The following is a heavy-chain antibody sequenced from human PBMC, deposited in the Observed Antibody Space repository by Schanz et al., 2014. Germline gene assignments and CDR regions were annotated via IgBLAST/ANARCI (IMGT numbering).Heavy chain of an antibody. CDR3: AAQQLVSHYPCGMDV. D-gene: IGHD6-13*01. CDR2: IRSKPNNYAT. V-gene: IGHV3-73*02. CDR1: GFTFSASA. J-gene: IGHJ6*02. Sequence: EVQLVESGGGLVQPGGSLKLSCAASGFTFSASAMHWVRQAPGKGLEWVGHIRSKPNNYATEYAAAMKGRFTISRDDSKNTTYRQMTSHKTEDTAVNLSAAQQLVSHYPCGMDVWGQGTTVTVS.